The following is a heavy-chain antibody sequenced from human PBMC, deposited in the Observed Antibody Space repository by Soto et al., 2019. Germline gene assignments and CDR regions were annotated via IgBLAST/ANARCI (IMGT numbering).Heavy chain of an antibody. CDR3: ARAGYVYGSGSYSFDY. CDR1: GFTFSSYG. D-gene: IGHD3-10*01. J-gene: IGHJ4*02. CDR2: IWYDGSNR. Sequence: GGSLRLSCAASGFTFSSYGMHWVRQAPGKGLEWVAVIWYDGSNRYYADSVKGRFTISRDNSKNTLYLQMNSLRAEDTAVYYCARAGYVYGSGSYSFDYWGQGTLVTVSS. V-gene: IGHV3-33*01.